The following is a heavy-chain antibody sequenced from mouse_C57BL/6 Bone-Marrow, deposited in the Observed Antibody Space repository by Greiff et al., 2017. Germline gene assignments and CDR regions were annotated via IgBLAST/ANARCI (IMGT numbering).Heavy chain of an antibody. CDR2: ISDGGSYT. CDR3: AREGPYPDY. V-gene: IGHV5-4*01. Sequence: EVQRVESGGGLVKPGGSLKLSCAASGFTFSSYAMSWVRQTPEKRLEWVATISDGGSYTYYPDNVKGRFTISRDNAKNNLYLQMSHLKSEDTAMYYCAREGPYPDYWGQGTTLTVSS. CDR1: GFTFSSYA. D-gene: IGHD2-10*01. J-gene: IGHJ2*01.